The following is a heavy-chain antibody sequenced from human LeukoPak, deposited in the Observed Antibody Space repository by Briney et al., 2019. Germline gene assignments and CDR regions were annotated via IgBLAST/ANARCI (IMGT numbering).Heavy chain of an antibody. CDR2: IKQDRSEK. J-gene: IGHJ3*02. Sequence: PGGSLRLSCAASGFTFSSYWMSWVRQAPGKGLEWVANIKQDRSEKYYVDSVKGRFTISRDNAKNSLYLQMNSLRAEDTAVYYCARVGLKGYYCDSSGYYYVKRLGGAFDIWGQGTMVTVSS. D-gene: IGHD3-22*01. V-gene: IGHV3-7*01. CDR3: ARVGLKGYYCDSSGYYYVKRLGGAFDI. CDR1: GFTFSSYW.